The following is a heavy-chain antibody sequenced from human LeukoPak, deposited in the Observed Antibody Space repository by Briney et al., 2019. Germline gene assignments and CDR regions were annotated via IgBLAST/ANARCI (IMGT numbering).Heavy chain of an antibody. Sequence: SRPTLVNPTQTLTLTCTFSGFSLSTSGVGVGWIRQPPGKALEWLALIYWDDDKRYSPSLKSRLTITKDTSKNQVVLTMTNMDPVDTATYYRAHRRENGYATSFDYWGQGTLVTVSS. CDR2: IYWDDDK. D-gene: IGHD5-12*01. J-gene: IGHJ4*02. CDR1: GFSLSTSGVG. CDR3: AHRRENGYATSFDY. V-gene: IGHV2-5*02.